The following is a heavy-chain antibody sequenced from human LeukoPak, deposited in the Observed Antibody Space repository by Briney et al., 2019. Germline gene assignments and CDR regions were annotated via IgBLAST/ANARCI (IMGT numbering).Heavy chain of an antibody. V-gene: IGHV3-74*01. CDR3: ARDDSNGIDY. CDR1: GFSFSNYY. D-gene: IGHD3-22*01. Sequence: GGSLRLSCAASGFSFSNYYMLWVRQAPGVGLVSVSRISSDGATTIYADSVKGRFTTSRGNAKNTLYLQMNSLRAEDTAVYYCARDDSNGIDYWGQDNLVTVSS. J-gene: IGHJ4*02. CDR2: ISSDGATT.